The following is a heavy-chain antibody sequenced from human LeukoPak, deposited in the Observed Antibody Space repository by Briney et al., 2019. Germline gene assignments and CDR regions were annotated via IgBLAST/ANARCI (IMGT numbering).Heavy chain of an antibody. CDR1: GYTFTSYG. J-gene: IGHJ4*02. V-gene: IGHV1-69*05. D-gene: IGHD2-15*01. CDR3: AREDIVVVVAASPRLTN. CDR2: IIPIFGTA. Sequence: ASVKVSCKASGYTFTSYGISWVRQAPGQGLEWMGRIIPIFGTANYAQKFQGRVTITTDESTSTAYMELSSLRSEDTAVYYCAREDIVVVVAASPRLTNWGQGTLVTVSS.